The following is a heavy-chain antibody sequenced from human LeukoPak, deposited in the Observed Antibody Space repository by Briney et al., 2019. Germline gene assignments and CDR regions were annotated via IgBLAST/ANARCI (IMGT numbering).Heavy chain of an antibody. Sequence: PSETLSLTCTVSGGSISSSSYYWGWIRQPPGKGLEWIGSTYYSGSTYYNPSLKSRVTISVDTSKNQFSLRLSSVTASDTAVYYCARQYGSGSYYPPFDYWGQGTLVTVSS. CDR3: ARQYGSGSYYPPFDY. CDR1: GGSISSSSYY. V-gene: IGHV4-39*01. J-gene: IGHJ4*02. CDR2: TYYSGST. D-gene: IGHD3-10*01.